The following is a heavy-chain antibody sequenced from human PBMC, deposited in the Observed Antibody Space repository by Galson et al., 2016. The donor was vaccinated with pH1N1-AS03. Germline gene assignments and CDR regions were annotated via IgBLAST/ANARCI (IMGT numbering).Heavy chain of an antibody. D-gene: IGHD3-10*01. Sequence: SLRLSCAGSGFNFGDYPMSWVRQAPGKGLEWVGFIRSRASTGTAEYAGSVKGRFTISRDDSKSIAYLQMNSLKTEDTALYYCTRCEPTYYYGSGRYYDGNYYYYMDVWGKGTTVTVSS. CDR3: TRCEPTYYYGSGRYYDGNYYYYMDV. CDR2: IRSRASTGTA. CDR1: GFNFGDYP. V-gene: IGHV3-49*04. J-gene: IGHJ6*03.